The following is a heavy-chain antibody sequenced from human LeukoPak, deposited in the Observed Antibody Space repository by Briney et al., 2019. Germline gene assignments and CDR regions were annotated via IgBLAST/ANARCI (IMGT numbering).Heavy chain of an antibody. Sequence: GGSLRLSCAASGFISRDYPMSWVRQTPGKGLEWVSSISAGGGGIYYADSVKGRFTVSRDDSRNTLYLQMNSLRVEDTALYYCAKESNGRRFDFDYWGQGTLATVSS. CDR3: AKESNGRRFDFDY. CDR1: GFISRDYP. V-gene: IGHV3-23*01. D-gene: IGHD1-26*01. J-gene: IGHJ4*02. CDR2: ISAGGGGI.